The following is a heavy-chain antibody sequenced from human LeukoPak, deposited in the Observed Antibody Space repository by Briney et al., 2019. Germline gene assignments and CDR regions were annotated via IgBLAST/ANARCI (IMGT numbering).Heavy chain of an antibody. Sequence: GEAPKILCWSSGYSFISCCNRWVLQLPGEGVVGMGIILSCGGNSRYSPSLQGRVTISADKSNNPAYLQWSTLKASDTAMYYCARLGEVGMDYWGQRTLVTVYS. CDR2: ILSCGGNS. V-gene: IGHV5-51*01. J-gene: IGHJ4*02. CDR1: GYSFISCC. CDR3: ARLGEVGMDY. D-gene: IGHD1-14*01.